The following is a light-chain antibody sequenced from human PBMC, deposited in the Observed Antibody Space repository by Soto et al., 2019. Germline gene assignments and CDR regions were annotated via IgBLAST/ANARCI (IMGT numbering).Light chain of an antibody. V-gene: IGLV2-14*01. CDR1: SSDVGNYKY. J-gene: IGLJ1*01. Sequence: QSALTQPASVSGSPGQSITISCTGTSSDVGNYKYVSWYQQHPGKAPKLMIYEVSNRPSGVSNRFSGSKSGNTASLTISGLQAEDETHYYCFSYTSSGTYVFGTGTKVNV. CDR3: FSYTSSGTYV. CDR2: EVS.